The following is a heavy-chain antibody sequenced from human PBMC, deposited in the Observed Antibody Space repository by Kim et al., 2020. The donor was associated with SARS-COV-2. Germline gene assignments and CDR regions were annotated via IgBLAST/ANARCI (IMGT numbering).Heavy chain of an antibody. D-gene: IGHD3-10*02. CDR2: IYYSGST. CDR3: ARHKCDYVGTYYYYGMDV. J-gene: IGHJ6*01. V-gene: IGHV4-39*01. Sequence: SETLSLTCTVSGVPISSSYYWGWIRQPPGKGLEWVASIYYSGSTYDNPSLKSRVTISADTSKNQLSLKLRSVTAADTSVYYCARHKCDYVGTYYYYGMDV. CDR1: GVPISSSYY.